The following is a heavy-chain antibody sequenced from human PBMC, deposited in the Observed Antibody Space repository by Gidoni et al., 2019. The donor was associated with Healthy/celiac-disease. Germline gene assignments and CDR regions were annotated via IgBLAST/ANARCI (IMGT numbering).Heavy chain of an antibody. V-gene: IGHV3-23*01. CDR3: ASELGRLQFAWFDP. D-gene: IGHD4-4*01. CDR2: ISGSGGST. J-gene: IGHJ5*02. Sequence: ELQLLESLGGLVQPWWSLRLSCAASGSTFSSYAMSWVRPAPGKGLAWVSAISGSGGSTYYEDSGKGRFTISRDNAKNTLYLQMNSLRAEDTAVYYCASELGRLQFAWFDPWGQGTLVTVSS. CDR1: GSTFSSYA.